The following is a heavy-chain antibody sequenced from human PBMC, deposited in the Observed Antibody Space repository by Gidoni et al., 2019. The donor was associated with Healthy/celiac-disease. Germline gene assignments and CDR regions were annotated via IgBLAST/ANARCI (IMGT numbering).Heavy chain of an antibody. V-gene: IGHV6-1*01. J-gene: IGHJ6*02. CDR1: ADIVSSTLPA. Sequence: QVQLQQSGPGLVKPSQTLSLTCSISADIVSSTLPACTWTRRSPSRGLEWLGRTYYRSKWYNDYAVSVKSRITINPDISRNQFSLQLNSVTPEDTAVYYCARDLYPRLWFYYDSSGYYAKGYGMDVWGQGTTVTVSS. CDR2: TYYRSKWYN. D-gene: IGHD3-22*01. CDR3: ARDLYPRLWFYYDSSGYYAKGYGMDV.